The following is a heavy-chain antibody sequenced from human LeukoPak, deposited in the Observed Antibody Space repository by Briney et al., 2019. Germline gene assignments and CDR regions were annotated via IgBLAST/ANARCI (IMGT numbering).Heavy chain of an antibody. CDR3: ASGAYYHDY. V-gene: IGHV3-74*03. Sequence: GGSLRLSCAASGFTFSSYWMHWVRQGPGKGLVWVSRINSDASVTEYADSVKGRFTISRDNAKNTLFLQMNSLRVEDTAVYYCASGAYYHDYWRQGTLVTVSS. D-gene: IGHD3-22*01. J-gene: IGHJ4*02. CDR2: INSDASVT. CDR1: GFTFSSYW.